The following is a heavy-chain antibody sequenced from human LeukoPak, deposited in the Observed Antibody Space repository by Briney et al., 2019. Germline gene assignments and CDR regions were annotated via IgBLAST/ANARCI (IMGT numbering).Heavy chain of an antibody. V-gene: IGHV1-46*01. Sequence: ASVKVSCKASGYIFTGYYMHWVRQAPGQGLEWMGIINPSGGSTNYAQKFQGRLTMTRDMSTSTVYMELSSLRSEDTAVYYCARGTHVRHYCNSGRCYYMDVWGKGTTVTVSS. CDR1: GYIFTGYY. CDR3: ARGTHVRHYCNSGRCYYMDV. D-gene: IGHD2/OR15-2a*01. J-gene: IGHJ6*03. CDR2: INPSGGST.